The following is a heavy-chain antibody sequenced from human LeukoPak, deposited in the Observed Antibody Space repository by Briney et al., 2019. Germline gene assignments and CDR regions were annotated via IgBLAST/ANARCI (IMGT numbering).Heavy chain of an antibody. J-gene: IGHJ4*02. CDR2: IYYSGST. CDR3: ARWLQITGFDY. Sequence: SETLSLTRTVSGGSISSYYWSWIRQPPGKGLEWIGYIYYSGSTNYNPSLKSRVTISVDTSKNQFSLKLSSVTAADTAVYYCARWLQITGFDYWGQGTLVTVSS. D-gene: IGHD5-24*01. V-gene: IGHV4-59*01. CDR1: GGSISSYY.